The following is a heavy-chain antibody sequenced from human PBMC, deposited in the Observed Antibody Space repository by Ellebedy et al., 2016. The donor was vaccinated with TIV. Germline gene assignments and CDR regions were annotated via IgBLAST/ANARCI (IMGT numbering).Heavy chain of an antibody. CDR2: IYHCGST. J-gene: IGHJ4*02. CDR1: GGSISSGGYS. CDR3: ARVDGIFSFDY. Sequence: MPSETLSLTCAVSGGSISSGGYSWSWIRQPPGKGLEWIGYIYHCGSTYYNPSLKSRVTISVDRSKNQFSLKLRSVTAADTAVYYCARVDGIFSFDYWGQGTLVTVSS. V-gene: IGHV4-30-2*01.